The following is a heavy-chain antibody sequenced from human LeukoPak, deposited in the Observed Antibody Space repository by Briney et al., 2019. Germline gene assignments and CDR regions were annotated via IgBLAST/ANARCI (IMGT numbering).Heavy chain of an antibody. Sequence: GASVKVSCKASGYTFTSYGISWVRQATGQGLEWMGWMNPNSGNTGYAQKFQGRVTMTRNTSISTAYMELSSLRSEDTAVYYCSRSSFYMDVWGKGTTVTISS. V-gene: IGHV1-8*02. CDR2: MNPNSGNT. J-gene: IGHJ6*03. CDR1: GYTFTSYG. CDR3: SRSSFYMDV.